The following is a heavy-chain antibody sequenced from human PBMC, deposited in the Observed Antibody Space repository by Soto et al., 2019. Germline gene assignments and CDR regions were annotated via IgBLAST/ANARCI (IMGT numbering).Heavy chain of an antibody. D-gene: IGHD6-6*01. Sequence: PSETLSLTCTVSGGSISSYYWSWIRQPPGKGLEWIGYIYYSGSTNYNPSLKSRVTISVDTSKNQFSLKLSSVTAADTAVYYCARQYSSSSPVLWGQGTLVTVSS. CDR1: GGSISSYY. CDR3: ARQYSSSSPVL. J-gene: IGHJ4*02. CDR2: IYYSGST. V-gene: IGHV4-59*01.